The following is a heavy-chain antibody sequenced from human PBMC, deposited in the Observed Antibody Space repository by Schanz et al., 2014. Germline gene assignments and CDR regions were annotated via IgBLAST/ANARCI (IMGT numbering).Heavy chain of an antibody. CDR1: GFTFSDYY. CDR3: ARGTDWNLHY. Sequence: VQLVESGGGLVKPGGSLRLSCAASGFTFSDYYMSWIRQAPGKGLEWVAFIWYDGSNKYYADSVKGRFTVSRDSGQNSLYLQMNSLRAGDTAVYYCARGTDWNLHYWGQGALVTVSS. D-gene: IGHD1-1*01. J-gene: IGHJ4*02. CDR2: IWYDGSNK. V-gene: IGHV3-33*08.